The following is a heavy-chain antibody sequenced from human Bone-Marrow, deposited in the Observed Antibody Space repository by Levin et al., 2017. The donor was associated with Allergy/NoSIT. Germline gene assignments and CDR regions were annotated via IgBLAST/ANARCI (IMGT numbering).Heavy chain of an antibody. D-gene: IGHD3-10*01. CDR1: GYTFTSYY. CDR2: INPSGGSI. V-gene: IGHV1-46*01. Sequence: GASVKVSCKASGYTFTSYYMHWVRQAPGQGLEWMGIINPSGGSISYAQKFQGRVTMTRDTSTGTVYMELSSLRSEETAGYYCARSARRIYGSGNYLYPEPNGYWGQGTLVTVSS. J-gene: IGHJ4*02. CDR3: ARSARRIYGSGNYLYPEPNGY.